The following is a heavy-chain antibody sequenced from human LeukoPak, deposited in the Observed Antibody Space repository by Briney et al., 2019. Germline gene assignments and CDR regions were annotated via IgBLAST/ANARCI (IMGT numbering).Heavy chain of an antibody. J-gene: IGHJ4*02. CDR2: IYHSGNT. Sequence: SETLSLTCAVYGGSFSGYYWSWIRQPPGKGLEWIGYIYHSGNTNFNPSLKSRLTMSIDTSKNQFSLRLTSVTAADTAVYYCARGNYGSGSYYVVDFDSWGQGTLVTVSS. D-gene: IGHD3-10*01. V-gene: IGHV4-59*01. CDR1: GGSFSGYY. CDR3: ARGNYGSGSYYVVDFDS.